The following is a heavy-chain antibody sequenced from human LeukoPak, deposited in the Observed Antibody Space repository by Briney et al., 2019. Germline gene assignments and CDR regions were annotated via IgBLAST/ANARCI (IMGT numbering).Heavy chain of an antibody. D-gene: IGHD3-10*01. CDR3: ARSGSGSYYNEIFDY. J-gene: IGHJ4*02. CDR1: GYSISSGYY. CDR2: IYHSGST. Sequence: PSETLSLTRTVSGYSISSGYYWGWIRQPPGKGLEWIGSIYHSGSTYYNPSLKSRVTISVDTSKSQFSLKLSSVTAADTAVYYCARSGSGSYYNEIFDYWGQGTLVTVSS. V-gene: IGHV4-38-2*02.